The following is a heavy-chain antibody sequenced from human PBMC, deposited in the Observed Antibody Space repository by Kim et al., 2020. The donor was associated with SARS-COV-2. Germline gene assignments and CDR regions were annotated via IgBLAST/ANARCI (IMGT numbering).Heavy chain of an antibody. J-gene: IGHJ3*02. CDR2: ISWNSGSI. CDR3: AAYLDYGDYAHDAFDI. Sequence: GGSLRLSCAASGFTFGDYAMHWVRQAPGKGLEWVSGISWNSGSIGYADSVKGRFTISRDNAKNSLYLQMNSLRAEDTALYYCAAYLDYGDYAHDAFDIWGQGTMVTVSS. D-gene: IGHD4-17*01. CDR1: GFTFGDYA. V-gene: IGHV3-9*01.